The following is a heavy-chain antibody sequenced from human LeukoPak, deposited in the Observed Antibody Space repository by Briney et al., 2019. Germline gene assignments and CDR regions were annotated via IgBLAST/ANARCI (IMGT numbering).Heavy chain of an antibody. Sequence: GGTLRLSCAASGFTFSTYWMHWVRQAPGKGLVWGARIKGDGSFTIYADSVKGRFTISRDNSKNTLYLQTSSLRAEDTAVYYCARASTTVPNLLDHWGRGTLVTVSS. V-gene: IGHV3-74*01. D-gene: IGHD4-17*01. J-gene: IGHJ4*02. CDR3: ARASTTVPNLLDH. CDR2: IKGDGSFT. CDR1: GFTFSTYW.